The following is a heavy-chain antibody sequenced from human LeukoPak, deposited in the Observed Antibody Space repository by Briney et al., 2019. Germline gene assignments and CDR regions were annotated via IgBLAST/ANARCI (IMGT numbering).Heavy chain of an antibody. CDR3: ARDNSVRDEAWWFYP. CDR1: GYTLTELS. Sequence: GASVKVSCKVSGYTLTELSMHWVRQAPGKGLEWMGGIDPEDGETIYAQKFQGRVTMTEDTSTDTAYLELSSLRSEDTAVYYCARDNSVRDEAWWFYPWGQGTLVTVSS. V-gene: IGHV1-24*01. D-gene: IGHD5-24*01. CDR2: IDPEDGET. J-gene: IGHJ5*02.